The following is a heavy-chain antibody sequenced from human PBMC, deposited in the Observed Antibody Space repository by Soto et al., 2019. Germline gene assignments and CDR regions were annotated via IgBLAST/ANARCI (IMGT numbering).Heavy chain of an antibody. J-gene: IGHJ6*02. CDR3: AKDYSNYPGYGMDV. Sequence: EVQLLESGGGLVQPGGSLRLSCAASGFTFSSYAMSWVRQAPGKGLEWVSAISGSGGSTYYADSVKGRFTISKDNSKNTVDLRMNRLRAEDTYVYYCAKDYSNYPGYGMDVWGRGTTVTVSS. D-gene: IGHD4-4*01. CDR1: GFTFSSYA. V-gene: IGHV3-23*01. CDR2: ISGSGGST.